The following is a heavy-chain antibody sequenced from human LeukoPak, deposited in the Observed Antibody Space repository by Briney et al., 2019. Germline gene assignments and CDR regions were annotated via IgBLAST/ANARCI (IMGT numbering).Heavy chain of an antibody. CDR3: ARDGGQASGYYYY. V-gene: IGHV1-69*06. J-gene: IGHJ4*02. Sequence: SVKVSCKASGGTFSSYAITWVRQAPGQGLEWMGGIIPIFGTANYAQKFQGRVTIMVDKSTSTAYMELSSLRSEDTAVYYCARDGGQASGYYYYWGQGTLVTVSS. CDR1: GGTFSSYA. CDR2: IIPIFGTA. D-gene: IGHD3-22*01.